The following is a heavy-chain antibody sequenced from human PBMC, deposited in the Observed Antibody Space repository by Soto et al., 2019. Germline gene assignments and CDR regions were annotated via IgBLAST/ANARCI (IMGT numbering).Heavy chain of an antibody. J-gene: IGHJ4*02. CDR1: GFSFSSYE. CDR2: ITSSGSTI. CDR3: GSTGYYLVY. V-gene: IGHV3-48*03. Sequence: GGSLRLSCAASGFSFSSYEMNWVRQAPGKWLEWVSYITSSGSTIYYAGSVKGRSTISRDNAKNSLYLQVNSLGAEDTAVYYGGSTGYYLVYWGQGXLVTVYS. D-gene: IGHD3-9*01.